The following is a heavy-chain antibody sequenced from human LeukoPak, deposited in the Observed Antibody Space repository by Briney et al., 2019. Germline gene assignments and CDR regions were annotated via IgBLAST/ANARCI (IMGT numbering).Heavy chain of an antibody. Sequence: GGSLRLSCAAPGFTFSSYSMNWVRQAPGKGLEWVSSISSSSSYIYYADSVKGRFTISRDNAKNSLYLQMNSLRAEDTAVYYCARDCPSKQWLAPYYYYGMDVWGQGTTVTASS. CDR2: ISSSSSYI. J-gene: IGHJ6*02. CDR1: GFTFSSYS. V-gene: IGHV3-21*01. CDR3: ARDCPSKQWLAPYYYYGMDV. D-gene: IGHD6-19*01.